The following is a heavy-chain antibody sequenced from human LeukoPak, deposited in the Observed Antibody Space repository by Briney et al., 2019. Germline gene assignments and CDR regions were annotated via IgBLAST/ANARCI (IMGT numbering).Heavy chain of an antibody. CDR1: GYTFSGYY. D-gene: IGHD1-14*01. V-gene: IGHV1-2*02. Sequence: GASVKVSCKTSGYTFSGYYIHWVRQAPGQGLEWMGRINPNSGGTKYAQKFQGRVTMTRDTSISTAYMELSRLRSDDTAVYYCATLTQSLWGQGTLVTVSS. CDR3: ATLTQSL. J-gene: IGHJ4*02. CDR2: INPNSGGT.